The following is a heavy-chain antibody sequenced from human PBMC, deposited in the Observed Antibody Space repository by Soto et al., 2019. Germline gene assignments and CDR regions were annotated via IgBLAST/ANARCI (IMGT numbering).Heavy chain of an antibody. Sequence: GGSLRLSCAASGFTFSSYAMSWVRQAPGKGLEWVSAISGSGGSTYYADSVKGRFTISRDNSKNTLHLQMNSLRAEDTAVYYCTRDASRDSSARGWFDPWGPGTLVTVSS. J-gene: IGHJ5*02. CDR3: TRDASRDSSARGWFDP. V-gene: IGHV3-23*01. D-gene: IGHD6-13*01. CDR1: GFTFSSYA. CDR2: ISGSGGST.